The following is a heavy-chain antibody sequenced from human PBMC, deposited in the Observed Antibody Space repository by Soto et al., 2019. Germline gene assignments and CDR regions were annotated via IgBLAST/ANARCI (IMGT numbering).Heavy chain of an antibody. CDR1: GFTFSGYW. D-gene: IGHD5-18*01. V-gene: IGHV3-74*01. CDR3: ARGGGYSYGANDY. CDR2: INSDGSST. J-gene: IGHJ4*02. Sequence: EVQLVESGGGLVQPGGSLRLSCAASGFTFSGYWMHWVRQAPGKGLVCVSRINSDGSSTTYADSVKGRFTISRDNAKNTLYLEMNSRRAEGTAVCYCARGGGYSYGANDYWGQGTLVTVAS.